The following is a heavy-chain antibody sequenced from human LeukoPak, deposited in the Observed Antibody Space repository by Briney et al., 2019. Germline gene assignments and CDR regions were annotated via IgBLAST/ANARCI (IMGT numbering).Heavy chain of an antibody. V-gene: IGHV3-21*01. Sequence: GGSLRLSCAGSGFTFSSYTMSWVRQAPGKGLEWISSISSSSSYTYYADPAKGRFTISRDNTKRSLVLQMNSLRAEDTAVYYCVRAHGTYAPLGYWGQGTLVTVSS. CDR1: GFTFSSYT. CDR2: ISSSSSYT. CDR3: VRAHGTYAPLGY. J-gene: IGHJ4*02. D-gene: IGHD2-2*01.